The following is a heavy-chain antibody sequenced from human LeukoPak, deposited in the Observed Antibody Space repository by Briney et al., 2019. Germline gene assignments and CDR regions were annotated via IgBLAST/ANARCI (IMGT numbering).Heavy chain of an antibody. J-gene: IGHJ5*02. CDR2: INPNSGGT. Sequence: VASVKVSCKASVYTFTGYYMHWVLQAPGQGLEWMGWINPNSGGTNYAQKFQGRVTMTRDTSISTAYMELSRLRSDDTAVYYCATESLNYDFWSGSPHNKWFDPWGQGTLVTVSS. V-gene: IGHV1-2*02. D-gene: IGHD3-3*01. CDR3: ATESLNYDFWSGSPHNKWFDP. CDR1: VYTFTGYY.